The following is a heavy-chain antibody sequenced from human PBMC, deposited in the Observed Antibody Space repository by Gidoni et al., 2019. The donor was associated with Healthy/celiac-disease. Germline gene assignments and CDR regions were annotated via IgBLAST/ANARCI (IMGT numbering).Heavy chain of an antibody. V-gene: IGHV1-69*01. CDR3: ARVGGSGYYYVGVDAFDI. D-gene: IGHD3-22*01. CDR1: GGTFSSCA. J-gene: IGHJ3*02. CDR2: IIPIFGTA. Sequence: QVQLVQSGAEVKKPGSSVKVSCKASGGTFSSCAISWVRQAPGQGLEWMGGIIPIFGTANYAQKFQGRVTITADESTSTAYMELSSLRSEDTAVYYCARVGGSGYYYVGVDAFDIWGQGTMVTVSS.